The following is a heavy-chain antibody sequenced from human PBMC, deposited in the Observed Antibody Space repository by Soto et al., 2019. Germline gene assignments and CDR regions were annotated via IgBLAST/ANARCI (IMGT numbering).Heavy chain of an antibody. CDR2: IIPIFGTA. V-gene: IGHV1-69*13. CDR3: AGGRDGVEELPFWFDP. J-gene: IGHJ5*01. D-gene: IGHD3-16*02. CDR1: GGTFSSYA. Sequence: SVKVSCKASGGTFSSYAISWVRQAPGQGLEWMGGIIPIFGTANYAQKVQGRVTITADESTSTAYMELSSLRSVDTFVYYCAGGRDGVEELPFWFDPCGQGTLVTVSS.